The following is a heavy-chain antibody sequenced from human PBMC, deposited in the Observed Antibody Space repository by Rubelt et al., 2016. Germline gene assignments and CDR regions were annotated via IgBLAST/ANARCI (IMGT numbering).Heavy chain of an antibody. V-gene: IGHV1-18*01. CDR2: IRTYNGNT. J-gene: IGHJ2*01. Sequence: QVQLVQSGAEVKKPGASVKVSCKASGYTFTTYGISWVRQAPGQGLEWMGWIRTYNGNTNYAQKRQGRVTMTTDTSTSTAYMELSSLRSEDTAVYYCARSKDTAMVTDADWYFDLWGRGTLVTVSS. CDR1: GYTFTTYG. D-gene: IGHD5-18*01. CDR3: ARSKDTAMVTDADWYFDL.